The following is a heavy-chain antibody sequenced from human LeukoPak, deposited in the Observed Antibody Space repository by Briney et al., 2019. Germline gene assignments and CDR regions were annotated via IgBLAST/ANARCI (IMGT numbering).Heavy chain of an antibody. CDR2: ISYDGTNK. Sequence: TGGSLRLSCAASGFMFRSYGMHWVRQAPGKGQEWVAVISYDGTNKYYADSVKGRLTISRDNSKNTLYLQMHSLRGEDTAVYYCAKSTIAAVGKDYYYAMEAWGQGTTVTVSS. D-gene: IGHD6-13*01. J-gene: IGHJ6*02. CDR1: GFMFRSYG. V-gene: IGHV3-30*18. CDR3: AKSTIAAVGKDYYYAMEA.